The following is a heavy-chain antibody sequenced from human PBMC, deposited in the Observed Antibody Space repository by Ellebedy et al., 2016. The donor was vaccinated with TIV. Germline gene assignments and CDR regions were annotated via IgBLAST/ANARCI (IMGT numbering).Heavy chain of an antibody. D-gene: IGHD1-26*01. CDR2: IYADGRT. V-gene: IGHV3-53*01. Sequence: GESLKISCAASGFSITNNYLSWVRQAPGKGLEWISVIYADGRTHYADSVKGRFTISRDDSRSTVYLQMNSLRAEDTAVYYCAKEMDLGKPFDYWGLGALVTVSS. J-gene: IGHJ4*02. CDR1: GFSITNNY. CDR3: AKEMDLGKPFDY.